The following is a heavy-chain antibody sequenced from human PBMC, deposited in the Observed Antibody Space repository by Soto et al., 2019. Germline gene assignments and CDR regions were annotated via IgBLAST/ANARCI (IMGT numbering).Heavy chain of an antibody. CDR1: GYSFTSYW. Sequence: LGESLKISCKGSGYSFTSYWISWVRQMLGKGLEWMGRIDPSDSYTNYSPSFQGHVTIPADKSISTAYLQWSSLKASDTAMYYCARLPEGGTIFGVVIMGIDGMDVWGQGTTVTVSS. D-gene: IGHD3-3*01. CDR2: IDPSDSYT. V-gene: IGHV5-10-1*01. J-gene: IGHJ6*02. CDR3: ARLPEGGTIFGVVIMGIDGMDV.